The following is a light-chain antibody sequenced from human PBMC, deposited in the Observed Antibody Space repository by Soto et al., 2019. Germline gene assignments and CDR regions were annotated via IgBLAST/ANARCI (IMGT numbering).Light chain of an antibody. J-gene: IGLJ1*01. CDR2: GVT. CDR3: SSYAGSSDIV. V-gene: IGLV2-8*01. Sequence: QAVVTQPPSASGSPGQSVTISCTGTSSDVGAYNFVSWYQQHPGRAPKLIISGVTNRPSGVPDRFSGSKSGNTASLTVSGLQADDEADYYCSSYAGSSDIVFGTGTKLTVL. CDR1: SSDVGAYNF.